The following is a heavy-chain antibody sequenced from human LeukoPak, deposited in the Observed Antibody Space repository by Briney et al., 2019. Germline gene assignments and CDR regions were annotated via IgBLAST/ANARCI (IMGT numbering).Heavy chain of an antibody. J-gene: IGHJ6*03. CDR2: IRYDENNK. D-gene: IGHD3-16*01. V-gene: IGHV3-30*02. Sequence: GGSLRLSCAASGFTFSSYGMHWVRQAPGKGLEWVTFIRYDENNKYYADSVKGRFTISRDNSYNTVSLQMNSLRDEDTGVYYCAKGLRTGVGPYMGYHYYMDVWGKGATVTVSS. CDR3: AKGLRTGVGPYMGYHYYMDV. CDR1: GFTFSSYG.